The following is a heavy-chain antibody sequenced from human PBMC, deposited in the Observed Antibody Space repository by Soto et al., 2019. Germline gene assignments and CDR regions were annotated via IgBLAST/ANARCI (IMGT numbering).Heavy chain of an antibody. CDR2: IIPILGIA. CDR3: AREHRRKYSSSWYVIPRDLTYGMDV. V-gene: IGHV1-69*04. J-gene: IGHJ6*02. D-gene: IGHD6-13*01. Sequence: SVKVSCKASGGTFSSYTISWVRQAPGQGLEWMGRIIPILGIANYAQKFQGRVTITADRSTSTAYMELSSLRSEDTAVYYCAREHRRKYSSSWYVIPRDLTYGMDVWGQGTTVTSP. CDR1: GGTFSSYT.